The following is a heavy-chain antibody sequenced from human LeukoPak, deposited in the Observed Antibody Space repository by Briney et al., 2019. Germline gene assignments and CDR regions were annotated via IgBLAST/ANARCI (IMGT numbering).Heavy chain of an antibody. V-gene: IGHV3-23*01. D-gene: IGHD5-12*01. CDR2: ISGSGGST. Sequence: RGGSRRLAWAASGFTFSSYAMSWVRQAPGKGLEWVSAISGSGGSTYYADSVKGRFTISRDNSKHTLYLQMNTLSAQHTHVYYCAKEASRGWYVDRWGQGTMVTVSS. CDR3: AKEASRGWYVDR. J-gene: IGHJ4*02. CDR1: GFTFSSYA.